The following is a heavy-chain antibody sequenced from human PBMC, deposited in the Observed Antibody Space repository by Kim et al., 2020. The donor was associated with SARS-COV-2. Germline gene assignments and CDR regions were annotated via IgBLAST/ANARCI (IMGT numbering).Heavy chain of an antibody. CDR1: GFTFSRYA. J-gene: IGHJ4*02. Sequence: GGSLRLSCAASGFTFSRYAMHWVRQAPGKGLEWVALISYDGNSKYYADAVKGRFTISRDSSNNTVYLQMNSLRPVDTAVYYCARSNNPTFGTGWDFWGQGPLVPVSS. CDR2: ISYDGNSK. D-gene: IGHD6-19*01. CDR3: ARSNNPTFGTGWDF. V-gene: IGHV3-30-3*01.